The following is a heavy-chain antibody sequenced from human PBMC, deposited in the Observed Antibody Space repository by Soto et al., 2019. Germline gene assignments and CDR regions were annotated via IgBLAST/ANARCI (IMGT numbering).Heavy chain of an antibody. Sequence: QVQLQEPGPGLVKPSQTLSLTCTVSGGSISSGGYYWTWIRQHPGKGLEWIGYIYYSGSTYYHPSIKSRVTISVDTSKNQSSQKLSSVTAADTAGYYCARSGFPWGHGTLATVSS. CDR3: ARSGFP. V-gene: IGHV4-31*03. CDR2: IYYSGST. D-gene: IGHD5-12*01. CDR1: GGSISSGGYY. J-gene: IGHJ5*02.